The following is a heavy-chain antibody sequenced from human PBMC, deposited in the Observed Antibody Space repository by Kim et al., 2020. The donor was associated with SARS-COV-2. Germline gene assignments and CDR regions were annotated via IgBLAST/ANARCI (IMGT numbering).Heavy chain of an antibody. CDR2: IYYSGST. Sequence: SETLSLTCTVSGGSISSYYWSWIRQPPGKGLEWIGYIYYSGSTNYNPSLKSRVTISVDTSKNQFSLKLSSVTAADTAVYYCARDVVGWWGGGAFDIWGQGTMVTVSS. D-gene: IGHD2-15*01. CDR1: GGSISSYY. CDR3: ARDVVGWWGGGAFDI. J-gene: IGHJ3*02. V-gene: IGHV4-59*01.